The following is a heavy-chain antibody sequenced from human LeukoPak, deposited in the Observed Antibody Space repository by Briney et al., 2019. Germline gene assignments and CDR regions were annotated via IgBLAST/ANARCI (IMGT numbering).Heavy chain of an antibody. CDR1: GGSFSGYY. V-gene: IGHV4-34*01. J-gene: IGHJ5*02. CDR2: INHSGST. CDR3: ARHGRRIQPSYSSGWYRSRGNWFDP. Sequence: PSETLSLTCAVSGGSFSGYYWSWIRQPPGKGLEWIGDINHSGSTNYNPSPKSRVTISVDTSKNQFSLKLSSVTAADTAVYYCARHGRRIQPSYSSGWYRSRGNWFDPWGQGTLVTVSS. D-gene: IGHD6-13*01.